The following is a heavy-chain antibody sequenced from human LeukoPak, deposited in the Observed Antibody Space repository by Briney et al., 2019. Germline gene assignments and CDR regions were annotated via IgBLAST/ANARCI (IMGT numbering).Heavy chain of an antibody. J-gene: IGHJ4*02. D-gene: IGHD2-2*01. Sequence: ASVKVSRKVSGYTLTELSMHWVRQAPGKGLEWMGGFDPEDGETIYAQKFQGRVTMTEDTSTDTAYMELSSLRSEDTAVYYCATAKYCSSTSCRERRFDYWGQGTLVTVSS. V-gene: IGHV1-24*01. CDR3: ATAKYCSSTSCRERRFDY. CDR1: GYTLTELS. CDR2: FDPEDGET.